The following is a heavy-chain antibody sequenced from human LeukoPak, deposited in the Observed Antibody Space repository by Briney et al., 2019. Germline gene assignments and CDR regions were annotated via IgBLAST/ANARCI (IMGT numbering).Heavy chain of an antibody. Sequence: GGSLSLSCAASGFTFSSYWMYWVRQTPGKGLVFVSRINNDGGGTTYADSVKGRFTISRDNAKNTLYLQMNSLRAEDTAVYFCARDKVSVIPALDYWGQGTLVIVSS. D-gene: IGHD2/OR15-2a*01. J-gene: IGHJ4*02. CDR1: GFTFSSYW. CDR2: INNDGGGT. V-gene: IGHV3-74*01. CDR3: ARDKVSVIPALDY.